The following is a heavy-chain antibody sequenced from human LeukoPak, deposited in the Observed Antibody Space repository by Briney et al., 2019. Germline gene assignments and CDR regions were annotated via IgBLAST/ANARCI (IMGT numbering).Heavy chain of an antibody. CDR3: ARVQHGGYPRY. V-gene: IGHV3-48*01. Sequence: QSGGSLRLSCAASRFTFSSYSMNGVRQAPRKGLEWISYISLSSGTIYYADSVKGRFTISRDNGKNSLYLQMNSLRAEDTAVYYCARVQHGGYPRYWGQGTLVTVSS. CDR1: RFTFSSYS. J-gene: IGHJ4*02. CDR2: ISLSSGTI. D-gene: IGHD2-15*01.